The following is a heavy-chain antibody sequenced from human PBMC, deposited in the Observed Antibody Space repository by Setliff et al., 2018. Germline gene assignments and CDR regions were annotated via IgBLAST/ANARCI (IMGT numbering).Heavy chain of an antibody. CDR1: GGSFNVYS. Sequence: SETLSLTCTVSGGSFNVYSWTWIRQSAGKGLEWIGRMHNSGSTNYNSFFQGRVSISVDESKTQFSLNLYSVTAADTATYYCARDKWVLVRTHNYYYVDIWGKGTTVNGLL. D-gene: IGHD3-10*01. CDR3: ARDKWVLVRTHNYYYVDI. V-gene: IGHV4-4*07. J-gene: IGHJ6*03. CDR2: MHNSGST.